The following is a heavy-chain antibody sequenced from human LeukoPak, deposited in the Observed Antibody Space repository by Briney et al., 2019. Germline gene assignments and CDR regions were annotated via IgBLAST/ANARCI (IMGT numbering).Heavy chain of an antibody. CDR2: IYHGGST. J-gene: IGHJ4*02. CDR1: GYSISSGYY. CDR3: ARVTSSSWFEGYFDY. Sequence: SETLSLTCTVSGYSISSGYYWGWIRQPPGKGLEWIGNIYHGGSTYYNPSLKSRVTMSGDTSKNQFSLNLSSVTAVDTAVYYCARVTSSSWFEGYFDYWGQGTLVTVSS. V-gene: IGHV4-38-2*02. D-gene: IGHD6-13*01.